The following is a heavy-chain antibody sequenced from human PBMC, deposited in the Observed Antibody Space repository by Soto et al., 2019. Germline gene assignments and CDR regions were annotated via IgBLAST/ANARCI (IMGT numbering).Heavy chain of an antibody. Sequence: SETLSLTCTASGGSISSYYWSWIRQPPGKGLEWIGYIYYSGSTNYNPSLKSRVTISVDTSKNQFSLKLSSVTAADTAVYYCARRYGPGFDYWGQGTLVTVSS. J-gene: IGHJ4*02. D-gene: IGHD4-17*01. CDR2: IYYSGST. CDR3: ARRYGPGFDY. CDR1: GGSISSYY. V-gene: IGHV4-59*08.